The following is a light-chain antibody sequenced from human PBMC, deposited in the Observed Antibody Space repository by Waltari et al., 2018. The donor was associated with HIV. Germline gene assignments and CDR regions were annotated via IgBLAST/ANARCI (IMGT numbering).Light chain of an antibody. Sequence: QSALTQPASVSGSPGQSITISCTGTSSDVGGYTYVSWYQQHPGKAPKLMIYEVSNRPSGVSNRFSGSKSGNTASLTISGLQAEDEADYYCSSYTRSTSLFGGGTKLTVL. J-gene: IGLJ2*01. CDR1: SSDVGGYTY. CDR2: EVS. V-gene: IGLV2-14*01. CDR3: SSYTRSTSL.